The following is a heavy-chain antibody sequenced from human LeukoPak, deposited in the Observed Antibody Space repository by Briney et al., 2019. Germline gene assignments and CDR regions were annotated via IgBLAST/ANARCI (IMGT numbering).Heavy chain of an antibody. V-gene: IGHV4-39*07. CDR3: ATTYYYDSSGYDGEYYFDY. D-gene: IGHD3-22*01. Sequence: PSETLSLTCTVSGGSISSSSYYWGWIRQPPGKGLEWIGCMYYSGDTYYNPSLKSRVTISVDRSENQFSLNLSSVTAADTAVYYCATTYYYDSSGYDGEYYFDYWGQGTLVTVSS. J-gene: IGHJ4*02. CDR2: MYYSGDT. CDR1: GGSISSSSYY.